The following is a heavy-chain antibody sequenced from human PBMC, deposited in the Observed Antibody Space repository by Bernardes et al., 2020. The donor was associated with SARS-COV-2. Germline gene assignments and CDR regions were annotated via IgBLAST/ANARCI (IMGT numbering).Heavy chain of an antibody. CDR1: GFSFSTYS. CDR3: ARRYYGSGSPEAFDI. D-gene: IGHD3-10*01. CDR2: ISNSGSTI. V-gene: IGHV3-21*01. Sequence: GGSLRLSCAASGFSFSTYSMKWVRQAPGKGLEWVSSISNSGSTIFYADSVKGRFTISRDNAKNSVYLQMNSLRVEDKAVYYCARRYYGSGSPEAFDIWGQGTMGTGSS. J-gene: IGHJ3*02.